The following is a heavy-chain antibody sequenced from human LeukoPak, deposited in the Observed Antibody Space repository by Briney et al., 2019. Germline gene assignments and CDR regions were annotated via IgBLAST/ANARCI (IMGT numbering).Heavy chain of an antibody. CDR2: IYYSGST. Sequence: PSETLSLTCTVSGGSISSGDYFWSWIRQPPGKGLEWIGYIYYSGSTYYNPYLKSRVTISVDASKNQFSLKLSSVTAADTAVYYCARKTDDAFDIWGQGTMVTVSS. V-gene: IGHV4-30-4*08. CDR1: GGSISSGDYF. J-gene: IGHJ3*02. CDR3: ARKTDDAFDI.